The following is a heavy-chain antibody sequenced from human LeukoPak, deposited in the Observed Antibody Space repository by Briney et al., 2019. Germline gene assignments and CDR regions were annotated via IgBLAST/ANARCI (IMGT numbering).Heavy chain of an antibody. CDR1: GYTFTSYF. J-gene: IGHJ4*02. D-gene: IGHD1-26*01. Sequence: GASVKVSCKASGYTFTSYFMHWVRQAPGQGLEWMGIINPRGGRTTYAQKFQGRVTMTRDTSISTAYMELSRLRSDDTAVYYCARDMDSGPDFFDYWGLGTLVTVSS. CDR2: INPRGGRT. V-gene: IGHV1-46*01. CDR3: ARDMDSGPDFFDY.